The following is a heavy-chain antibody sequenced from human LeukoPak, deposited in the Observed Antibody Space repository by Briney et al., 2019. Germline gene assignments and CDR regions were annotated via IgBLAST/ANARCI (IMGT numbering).Heavy chain of an antibody. Sequence: ASVKVSCKASGGTFNTFAISWVRQAPGQGLEWMGGTIPFFGSANYAQRFQDRFTITTDESTTTAYMELNSLTSDDTAVYYCARPDFSGFDWGFDFWGQGTLITVSS. V-gene: IGHV1-69*05. CDR2: TIPFFGSA. CDR3: ARPDFSGFDWGFDF. D-gene: IGHD5-12*01. J-gene: IGHJ4*02. CDR1: GGTFNTFA.